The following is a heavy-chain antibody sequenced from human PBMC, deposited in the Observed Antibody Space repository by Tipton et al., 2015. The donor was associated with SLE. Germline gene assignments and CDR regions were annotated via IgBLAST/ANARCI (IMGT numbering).Heavy chain of an antibody. J-gene: IGHJ4*02. CDR1: QFRFSSYA. V-gene: IGHV3-23*01. D-gene: IGHD3-3*01. Sequence: SLRLSCAASQFRFSSYAMTWVRQPPGKGLEWVAGIGGNGYNTYYADSVKGRFTISRDNSKNTVYLQMTSLRDDDTAVYYCAKSLEWLFPCLDSWGRGTVVTVS. CDR2: IGGNGYNT. CDR3: AKSLEWLFPCLDS.